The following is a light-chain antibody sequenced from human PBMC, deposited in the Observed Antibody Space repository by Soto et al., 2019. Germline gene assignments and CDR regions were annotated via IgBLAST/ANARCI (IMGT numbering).Light chain of an antibody. Sequence: QSVLTQPPSASGSPGQSVTISCTGTSSDVGGYNHVSWYQQHPGKAPKLMIYEVSKRPSGVPDRFSVSESGNTASLTVSGLLAEDEADYYCNSYAVCDTWVFGRGTKVTVL. J-gene: IGLJ3*02. CDR3: NSYAVCDTWV. CDR1: SSDVGGYNH. CDR2: EVS. V-gene: IGLV2-8*01.